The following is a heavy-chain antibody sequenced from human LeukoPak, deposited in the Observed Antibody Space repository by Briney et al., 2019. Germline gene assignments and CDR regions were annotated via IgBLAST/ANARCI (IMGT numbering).Heavy chain of an antibody. Sequence: GSLRLSCAASGFTFSDYYMSWIRQPPGKGLEWIGEINHSGSSKYNASLKTRVTISVDTSTSQFSLKMNSMTAADTAVYYCVRGIRSWGRKVLDHWGQGTLVTVSS. J-gene: IGHJ4*02. V-gene: IGHV4-34*01. CDR2: INHSGSS. D-gene: IGHD3-16*01. CDR1: GFTFSDYY. CDR3: VRGIRSWGRKVLDH.